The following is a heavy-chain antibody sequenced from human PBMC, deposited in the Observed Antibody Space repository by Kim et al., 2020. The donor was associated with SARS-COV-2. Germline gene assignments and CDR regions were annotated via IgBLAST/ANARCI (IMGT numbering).Heavy chain of an antibody. V-gene: IGHV4-34*01. Sequence: SETLSLTCAVYGGSFSGYYWSWIRQPPGKGLEWIGEINHSGSTNYNPSLKSRVTISVDTSKNQFSLKLSSVTAADTAVYYCARGPLRGVISSSYYYYGMDVWGQGTTVTVSS. CDR2: INHSGST. CDR1: GGSFSGYY. CDR3: ARGPLRGVISSSYYYYGMDV. D-gene: IGHD3-10*01. J-gene: IGHJ6*02.